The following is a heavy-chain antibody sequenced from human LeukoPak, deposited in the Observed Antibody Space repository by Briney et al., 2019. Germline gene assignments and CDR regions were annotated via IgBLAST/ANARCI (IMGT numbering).Heavy chain of an antibody. CDR1: GFTFSSYA. V-gene: IGHV3-30-3*01. CDR3: ARDITIIVGMDY. CDR2: ISYDGSNK. Sequence: GGSLRLSCAASGFTFSSYAVHWVRQAPGKGLEWVAVISYDGSNKYYADSVKGRFTISRDNSKNTLYLQMNSLRAEDTAVYYCARDITIIVGMDYWGQGTLVTVSS. D-gene: IGHD3-22*01. J-gene: IGHJ4*02.